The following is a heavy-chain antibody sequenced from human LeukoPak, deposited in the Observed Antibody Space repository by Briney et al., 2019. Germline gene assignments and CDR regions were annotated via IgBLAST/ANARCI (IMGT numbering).Heavy chain of an antibody. CDR1: GYTLTELS. CDR2: FDPEDGET. CDR3: ATDNREVDLVDAFDI. Sequence: ASVKVSCKVSGYTLTELSMHWVRQAPGKGLEWMGGFDPEDGETIYAQKFQGRVTMTEDTSTDTAYMELSSLRSEDTAVYYCATDNREVDLVDAFDIWGQGTMVTVSS. V-gene: IGHV1-24*01. D-gene: IGHD1-26*01. J-gene: IGHJ3*02.